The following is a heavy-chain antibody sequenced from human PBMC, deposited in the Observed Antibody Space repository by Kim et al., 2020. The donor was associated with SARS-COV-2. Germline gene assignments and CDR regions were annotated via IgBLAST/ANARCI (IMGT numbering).Heavy chain of an antibody. CDR1: GFTFSSYG. CDR3: ARGFILGYGSGSYEFDY. D-gene: IGHD3-10*01. CDR2: ISYDGSNK. Sequence: GGSLRLSCAASGFTFSSYGMHWVRQAPGKGLEWVAVISYDGSNKYYADSVKGRFTISRDNSKNTLYLQMNSLRAEDTAVYYCARGFILGYGSGSYEFDYWGQGTLVTVSS. V-gene: IGHV3-33*05. J-gene: IGHJ4*02.